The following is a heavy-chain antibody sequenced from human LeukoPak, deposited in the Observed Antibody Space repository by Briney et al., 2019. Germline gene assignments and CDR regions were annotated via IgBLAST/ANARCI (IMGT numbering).Heavy chain of an antibody. V-gene: IGHV3-21*01. CDR2: ISSSSNYI. CDR1: GFTFRSYS. Sequence: GGSLRLSCAASGFTFRSYSMNWVRQAPGKGLEWRSSISSSSNYIYYADSVKARFTISRDNSKNSLSLQMNTLRDEDAAVYYCARDPGSSGWYDGGDYWGQGTLVTVSS. J-gene: IGHJ4*02. D-gene: IGHD6-19*01. CDR3: ARDPGSSGWYDGGDY.